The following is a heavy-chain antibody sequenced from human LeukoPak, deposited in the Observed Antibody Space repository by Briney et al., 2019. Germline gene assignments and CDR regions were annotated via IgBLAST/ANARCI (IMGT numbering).Heavy chain of an antibody. CDR3: AIPEVAAAGSFDY. CDR2: INAGNGNT. J-gene: IGHJ4*02. Sequence: VASVKVSCKASQYTFTDYAVHWVRQAPGQRLEWMGWINAGNGNTKYSQKCQGRVTITRDTSASTAYMELSSLRSEDTAVYYCAIPEVAAAGSFDYWGQGTLVTVSS. D-gene: IGHD6-13*01. CDR1: QYTFTDYA. V-gene: IGHV1-3*01.